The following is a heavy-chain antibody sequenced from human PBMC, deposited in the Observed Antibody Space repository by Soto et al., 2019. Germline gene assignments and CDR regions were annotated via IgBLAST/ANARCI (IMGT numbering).Heavy chain of an antibody. D-gene: IGHD2-15*01. V-gene: IGHV5-10-1*01. CDR2: IDPSDSYT. CDR1: GYSFTSYW. Sequence: GESLKISCKGSGYSFTSYWISWVRQMPGKGLEWMGRIDPSDSYTNYSPSFQGHVTISADKSISTAYLQWSSLKASDTAMYYCARQDCSGGSCYWVGYVIYWGQGTLVTVPQ. CDR3: ARQDCSGGSCYWVGYVIY. J-gene: IGHJ4*02.